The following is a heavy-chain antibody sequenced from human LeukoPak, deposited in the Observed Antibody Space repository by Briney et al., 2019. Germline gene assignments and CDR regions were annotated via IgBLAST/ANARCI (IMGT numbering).Heavy chain of an antibody. J-gene: IGHJ4*02. CDR2: ISGSGTTI. D-gene: IGHD3-22*01. CDR1: GLTFSDYY. CDR3: AIQITMIVVVPYFDC. Sequence: GGSLRLSCAASGLTFSDYYMTWIRQAPGKGLEWGSSISGSGTTIYSADSVRGRFTVSRDNAKNSLFLHMNSLRAEDTAVYYCAIQITMIVVVPYFDCWGQGTLVTVSS. V-gene: IGHV3-11*04.